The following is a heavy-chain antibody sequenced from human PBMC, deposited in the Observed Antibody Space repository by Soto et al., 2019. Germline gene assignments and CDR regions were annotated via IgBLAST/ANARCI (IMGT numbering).Heavy chain of an antibody. Sequence: QVQLVQSGAEVKKPGSSVKVSCKASGGTFINYAINWVRLAPGQGLEWMGGIIPMFGMANYAQKFQGRVTITADESTSTASMELSSLMSEDTAVYYCARAPIRYCNGARCYRYNWFDLWGQGALVTVSS. CDR2: IIPMFGMA. D-gene: IGHD2-15*01. CDR1: GGTFINYA. V-gene: IGHV1-69*12. CDR3: ARAPIRYCNGARCYRYNWFDL. J-gene: IGHJ5*02.